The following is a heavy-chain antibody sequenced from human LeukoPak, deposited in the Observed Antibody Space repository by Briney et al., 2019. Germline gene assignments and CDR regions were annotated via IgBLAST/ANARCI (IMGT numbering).Heavy chain of an antibody. J-gene: IGHJ5*02. CDR2: INHSGST. CDR3: ARWGQTTVTTSYNWFDP. CDR1: GGSFSGYY. D-gene: IGHD4-17*01. V-gene: IGHV4-34*09. Sequence: PSETLSLTCAVYGGSFSGYYWSWIRQPPGKGLEWIGEINHSGSTNYNPSLKSRVTISVDTSKNQFSLKLSSVTAADTAVYYCARWGQTTVTTSYNWFDPWGQGTLVTVSS.